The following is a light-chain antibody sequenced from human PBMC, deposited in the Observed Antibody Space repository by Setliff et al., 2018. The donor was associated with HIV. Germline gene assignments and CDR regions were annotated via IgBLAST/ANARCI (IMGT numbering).Light chain of an antibody. CDR3: ATWDDSLNGPV. CDR2: ANN. V-gene: IGLV1-44*01. J-gene: IGLJ1*01. Sequence: SVLTQPPSASGTPGQRVTISCSGSNSNIGSNTVNWYQQLPGTAPKLLIYANNQRPSGVSDRFSGSKSGTSASLAISGLQSEDEADYYCATWDDSLNGPVFGTGTKVTVL. CDR1: NSNIGSNT.